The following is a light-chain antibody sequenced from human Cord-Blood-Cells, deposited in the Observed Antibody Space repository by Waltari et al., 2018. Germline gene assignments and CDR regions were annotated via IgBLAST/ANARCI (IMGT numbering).Light chain of an antibody. CDR3: QQDNSFP. V-gene: IGKV1-5*03. CDR2: KAS. CDR1: QSISSW. Sequence: DIQMTQSPSTLSASVGDRVTITCRASQSISSWLAWYQQKPGKAPKLLIYKASSLESGVPSRFSGSGSGTEFTLTISSLQPDEFATYYCQQDNSFPFGGGTKVEIK. J-gene: IGKJ4*01.